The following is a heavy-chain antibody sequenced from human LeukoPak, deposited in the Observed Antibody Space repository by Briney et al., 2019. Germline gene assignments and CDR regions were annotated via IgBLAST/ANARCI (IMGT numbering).Heavy chain of an antibody. J-gene: IGHJ6*03. CDR1: GFTFSNYA. CDR3: ARAGEMRYMDA. D-gene: IGHD5-24*01. Sequence: PGGSLRLSCAASGFTFSNYAMSWVRQAPGKGLEWVSAISGSGDNTYYADSVKGRFTVSRDNSKNTLYVQMNSLRVDDTAIYYCARAGEMRYMDAWGKGTAVAVSS. CDR2: ISGSGDNT. V-gene: IGHV3-23*01.